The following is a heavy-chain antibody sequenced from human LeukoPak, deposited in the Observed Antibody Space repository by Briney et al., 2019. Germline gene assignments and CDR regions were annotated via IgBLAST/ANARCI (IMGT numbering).Heavy chain of an antibody. D-gene: IGHD4-23*01. J-gene: IGHJ4*02. CDR2: IWYDGSNK. V-gene: IGHV3-33*01. CDR1: GFTFSSYG. Sequence: GGSLRLSCAASGFTFSSYGMHWVGQAPGKGLEWVAVIWYDGSNKYYADSVKGRFTISRDNSKNTLYLQMNSLRAEDTAVYYCARDRAYGGPFDYWGQGTLVTVSS. CDR3: ARDRAYGGPFDY.